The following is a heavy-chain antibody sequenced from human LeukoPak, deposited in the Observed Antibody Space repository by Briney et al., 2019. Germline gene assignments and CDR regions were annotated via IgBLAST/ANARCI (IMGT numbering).Heavy chain of an antibody. Sequence: ASVKVSCKASGYTFTSYGISWVRQAPGQGLEWMGWLSAYNGNTNYAQKLQGRVTMTTDTSTSTAYMELRSLRSDDTAVYYCARGYYDSSGYPEDYFDYWGQGTLVTVSS. V-gene: IGHV1-18*01. CDR1: GYTFTSYG. CDR3: ARGYYDSSGYPEDYFDY. CDR2: LSAYNGNT. J-gene: IGHJ4*02. D-gene: IGHD3-22*01.